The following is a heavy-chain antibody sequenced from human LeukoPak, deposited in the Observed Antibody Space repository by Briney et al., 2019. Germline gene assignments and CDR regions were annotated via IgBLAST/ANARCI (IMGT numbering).Heavy chain of an antibody. Sequence: PGRSLRHSCAASGFTFSSYGMHWVRQAPGKGLEWVAVIWYDGSNKYYADSVKGRFTISRDNSKNTLYLQMNSLRAEDTAVYYCARDMEGYCSGGSCYMYFWGQGTLVTVSS. CDR3: ARDMEGYCSGGSCYMYF. CDR1: GFTFSSYG. D-gene: IGHD2-15*01. V-gene: IGHV3-33*01. J-gene: IGHJ4*02. CDR2: IWYDGSNK.